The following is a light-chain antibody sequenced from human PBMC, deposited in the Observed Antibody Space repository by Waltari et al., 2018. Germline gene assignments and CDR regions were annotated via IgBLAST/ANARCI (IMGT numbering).Light chain of an antibody. Sequence: QLVLTQSPSASASLGASVKLTCTLSSGHSTNLIAWHPQQPEKGPRYLMKVNSDGSHSKGDQIPDRFSGSSSGAEHYLTISSLQSEDEADYYCQTGGHGTWVFGGGTKLTVL. CDR3: QTGGHGTWV. CDR2: VNSDGSH. V-gene: IGLV4-69*01. CDR1: SGHSTNL. J-gene: IGLJ3*02.